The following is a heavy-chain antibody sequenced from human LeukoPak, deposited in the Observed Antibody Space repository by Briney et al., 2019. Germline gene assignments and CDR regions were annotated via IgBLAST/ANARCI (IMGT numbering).Heavy chain of an antibody. CDR1: GFSIGNYG. CDR3: ARDWGSSGWYNWFDP. V-gene: IGHV3-30*03. J-gene: IGHJ5*02. Sequence: GGSLRLSCAVSGFSIGNYGMHWVRQAPDKGLEWVAMISHDGGAKYYGDSVKGRLTISRDNSENTLYLQMNSLRVEDTAVYYCARDWGSSGWYNWFDPWGQGTLVTVSS. D-gene: IGHD6-19*01. CDR2: ISHDGGAK.